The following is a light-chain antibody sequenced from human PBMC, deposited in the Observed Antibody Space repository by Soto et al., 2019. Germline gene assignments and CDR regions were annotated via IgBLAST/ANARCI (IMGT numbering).Light chain of an antibody. Sequence: EVVLTQSPGTLSLSPGERGTLSCRASESVTTTRLAWYQQKPGQAPRLLIYGASNRATGIPDRFSGSGSGTDFTLSISRLEPEDFAVYYCQHFFVASPLFTFGPGTRVDIK. J-gene: IGKJ3*01. CDR2: GAS. V-gene: IGKV3-20*01. CDR3: QHFFVASPLFT. CDR1: ESVTTTR.